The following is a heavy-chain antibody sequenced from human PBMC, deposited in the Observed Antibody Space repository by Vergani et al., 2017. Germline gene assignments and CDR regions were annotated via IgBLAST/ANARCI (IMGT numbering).Heavy chain of an antibody. V-gene: IGHV3-74*03. Sequence: DVHLAESGGGFFQPGGSLRLSCSASGFSFNSYWMHWVRQVPGKGLLWVSRIKSDGSITAYEDSVKGRFTISRDHAQNTLYLQMNSLRVEDTGVYYCARAKCIETCYISTWLDSLGQGTLVTVS. CDR1: GFSFNSYW. D-gene: IGHD3-9*01. CDR3: ARAKCIETCYISTWLDS. CDR2: IKSDGSIT. J-gene: IGHJ5*01.